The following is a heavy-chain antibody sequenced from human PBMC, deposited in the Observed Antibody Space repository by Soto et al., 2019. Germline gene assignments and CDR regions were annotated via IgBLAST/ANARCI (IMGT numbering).Heavy chain of an antibody. CDR3: AKDLIWNQADY. CDR2: ISKDGRTT. J-gene: IGHJ4*02. Sequence: PGGSLRLSCAASGFTFSSYGMHWVSHISKDGRTTRYAASVKGRFTISRDNAKNTLYLQMNSLTAEDAAVYYCAKDLIWNQADYWGQGALVTVSS. CDR1: GFTFSSYG. V-gene: IGHV3-74*01. D-gene: IGHD1-1*01.